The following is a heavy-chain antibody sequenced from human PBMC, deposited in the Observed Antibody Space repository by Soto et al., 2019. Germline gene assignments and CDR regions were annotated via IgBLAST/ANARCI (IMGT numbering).Heavy chain of an antibody. CDR2: ISYDGSNK. V-gene: IGHV3-30*18. Sequence: GGSLRLSCAASGFTFSSYGMHWVRQAPGKGLEWVAVISYDGSNKYYADSVKGRFTISRDNSKNTLYLQMNSLRAEDTAVYYCAKARMTTVVTPIYYYYYGMDVWGQGTTVTVSS. CDR1: GFTFSSYG. CDR3: AKARMTTVVTPIYYYYYGMDV. J-gene: IGHJ6*02. D-gene: IGHD4-17*01.